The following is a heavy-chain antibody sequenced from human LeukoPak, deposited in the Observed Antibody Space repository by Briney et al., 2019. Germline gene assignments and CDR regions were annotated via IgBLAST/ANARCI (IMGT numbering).Heavy chain of an antibody. J-gene: IGHJ5*02. CDR2: ISSSGNII. Sequence: PGGSLLLSCAASGFTFSDYYMSWIRQAPGKGLEWVSYISSSGNIIYYADSVKGRFTISRDNAKNSLYLQMNSLRADDTAVYYCARCGRITILGVAGRTGFDPWGQGILVTVSS. CDR1: GFTFSDYY. CDR3: ARCGRITILGVAGRTGFDP. V-gene: IGHV3-11*04. D-gene: IGHD3-3*01.